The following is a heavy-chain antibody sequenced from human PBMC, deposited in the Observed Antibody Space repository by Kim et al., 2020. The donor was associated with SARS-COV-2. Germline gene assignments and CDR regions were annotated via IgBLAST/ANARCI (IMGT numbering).Heavy chain of an antibody. V-gene: IGHV1-69*13. CDR2: IIPIFGTA. CDR1: GGTFSSYA. Sequence: SVKVSCKASGGTFSSYAISWVRQAPGQGLEWMGGIIPIFGTANYAQKFQGRVTITADESTSTAYMELSSLRSEDTAVYYCAREGSVEMATISAFDIWGQGTMVTVSS. D-gene: IGHD5-12*01. CDR3: AREGSVEMATISAFDI. J-gene: IGHJ3*02.